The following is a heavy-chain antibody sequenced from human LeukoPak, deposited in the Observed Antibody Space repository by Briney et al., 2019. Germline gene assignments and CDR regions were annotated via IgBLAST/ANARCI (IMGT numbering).Heavy chain of an antibody. J-gene: IGHJ4*02. CDR1: GGSISSYS. D-gene: IGHD6-19*01. Sequence: SETLSLTCTVSGGSISSYSWSWIRQPPGKGLEWIGYIYHSGSTYYNPSLKSRVTISVDRSKNQFSLKLSSVTAADTAVYYCATAVAGTALHFDYWGQGTLVTVPS. V-gene: IGHV4-59*12. CDR2: IYHSGST. CDR3: ATAVAGTALHFDY.